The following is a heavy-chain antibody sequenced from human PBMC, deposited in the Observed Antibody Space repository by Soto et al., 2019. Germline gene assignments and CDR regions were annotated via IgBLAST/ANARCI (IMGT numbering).Heavy chain of an antibody. CDR1: GFTFSNAW. Sequence: PGVSLRLSCAASGFTFSNAWMSWVRQAPGKGLEWVGRIKSKTDGGTTDYAAPGKGRFTISRDDSKNTLYLQMNSLNTEDPAVYYCTTDSMFAISSYCGMDVWGPGTRGIVSS. CDR2: IKSKTDGGTT. J-gene: IGHJ6*02. CDR3: TTDSMFAISSYCGMDV. D-gene: IGHD2-8*01. V-gene: IGHV3-15*01.